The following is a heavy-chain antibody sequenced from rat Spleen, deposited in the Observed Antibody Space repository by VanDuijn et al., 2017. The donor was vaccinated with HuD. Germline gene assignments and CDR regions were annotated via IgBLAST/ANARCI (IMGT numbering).Heavy chain of an antibody. CDR2: IWGDGDT. CDR3: TRETVGVTPLIDY. CDR1: GFSLTSYH. D-gene: IGHD1-9*01. V-gene: IGHV2-32*01. Sequence: QVQLKESGPGLVKPSETLSLTCTVSGFSLTSYHVTWVRQPPGKGLEWMGGIWGDGDTAYNSALKSRLSISRDTSKNQVFLKMNSLQTDDTGTYYCTRETVGVTPLIDYWGQGVMVTVSS. J-gene: IGHJ2*01.